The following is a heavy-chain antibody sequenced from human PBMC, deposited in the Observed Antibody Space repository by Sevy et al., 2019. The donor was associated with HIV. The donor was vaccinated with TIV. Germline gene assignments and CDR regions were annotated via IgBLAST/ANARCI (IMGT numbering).Heavy chain of an antibody. J-gene: IGHJ6*02. CDR2: LGGSVDMT. Sequence: GGSLRLSCVASGFTFSRYAMSWVRQAPGKGLKWVSALGGSVDMTYYADFVKGRFTISRDNSKNTLYLQMNSLRAEDTAVYYCAGVVEALPGYYYGMDVWGQGTTVTVSS. V-gene: IGHV3-23*01. CDR3: AGVVEALPGYYYGMDV. CDR1: GFTFSRYA. D-gene: IGHD1-26*01.